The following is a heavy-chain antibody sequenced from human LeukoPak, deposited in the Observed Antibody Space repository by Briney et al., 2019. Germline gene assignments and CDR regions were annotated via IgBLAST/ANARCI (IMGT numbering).Heavy chain of an antibody. CDR1: GFTFDDYA. J-gene: IGHJ4*02. Sequence: GGSLRLSCAASGFTFDDYAMHWVRQAPGKGLEWVSLISGDGDTTRYADSVKGRFTISRDNSKNSLYLQVDSLRSEDTALYYCEKAGYWGSHNRDYHYLAGFWGQGTLVTVSS. V-gene: IGHV3-43*02. CDR3: EKAGYWGSHNRDYHYLAGF. CDR2: ISGDGDTT. D-gene: IGHD2-8*02.